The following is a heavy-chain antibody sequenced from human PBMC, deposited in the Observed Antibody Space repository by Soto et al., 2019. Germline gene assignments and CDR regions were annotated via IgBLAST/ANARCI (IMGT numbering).Heavy chain of an antibody. Sequence: SETLSLTCTVSGGSISSTSYYWVWIRQPPGKGLEWIGSFYYSGSTYYNPSLKSRVTISADTSENQFSLKLSSVTAADTAVYYCARQVVVGTVADAGSFDSWGQGTLVTVSS. J-gene: IGHJ4*02. CDR2: FYYSGST. D-gene: IGHD2-15*01. CDR1: GGSISSTSYY. CDR3: ARQVVVGTVADAGSFDS. V-gene: IGHV4-39*01.